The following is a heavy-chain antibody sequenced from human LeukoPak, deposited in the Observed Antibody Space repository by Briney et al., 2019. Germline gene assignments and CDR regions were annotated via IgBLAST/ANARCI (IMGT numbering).Heavy chain of an antibody. V-gene: IGHV3-30-3*01. CDR2: ISYDGSNK. J-gene: IGHJ4*02. Sequence: PGRSLRLSCAASGFTFSSYAMHWVRQAPGKGLEWVAVISYDGSNKYYADSVKGRFTISRDNSEKTVYLQMNSLRAEDTALYYCARDDDSSSHYDRFNYWGQGTLVTVSS. D-gene: IGHD3-22*01. CDR1: GFTFSSYA. CDR3: ARDDDSSSHYDRFNY.